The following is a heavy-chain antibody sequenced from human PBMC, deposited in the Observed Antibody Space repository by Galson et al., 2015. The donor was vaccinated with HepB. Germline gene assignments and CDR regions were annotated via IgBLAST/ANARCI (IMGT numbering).Heavy chain of an antibody. CDR1: GFTVSRIY. Sequence: SLRLSCAASGFTVSRIYMSWVRQAPGKGLEWVSVIYSGGTTYYADSVKARFTISRHNSKNTLYLQMNSLRAEDTAVYYCARDYYGSGSYPYEAFDIWGQGTMVTVSS. D-gene: IGHD3-10*01. CDR2: IYSGGTT. CDR3: ARDYYGSGSYPYEAFDI. V-gene: IGHV3-53*04. J-gene: IGHJ3*02.